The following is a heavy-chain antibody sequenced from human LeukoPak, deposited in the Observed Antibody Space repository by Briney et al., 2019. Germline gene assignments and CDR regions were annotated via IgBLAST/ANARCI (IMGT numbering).Heavy chain of an antibody. Sequence: GGSLRLSCAASGFTFSDYYMSWIRQAPGKGLEWVSYISSSGSTIYYADSVKGRFTNSRDNAKNSLYLQMNSLRAEDTAVYYCARDLSSGAVVTDCWGQGTLVTVSS. J-gene: IGHJ4*02. CDR3: ARDLSSGAVVTDC. D-gene: IGHD2-15*01. CDR2: ISSSGSTI. V-gene: IGHV3-11*04. CDR1: GFTFSDYY.